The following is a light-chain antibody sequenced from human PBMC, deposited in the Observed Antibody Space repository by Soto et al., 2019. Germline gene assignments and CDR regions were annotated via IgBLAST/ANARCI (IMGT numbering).Light chain of an antibody. Sequence: DIQMTQSPSSLSASVGDRVTITCRASQSISSYLNWYQQKPGKAPKLLIYAASSLHSGVPSRFSGSGSATDITLTISSLQPEDSATYYCQQSYSTPAFGQGTKVEI. CDR1: QSISSY. J-gene: IGKJ1*01. CDR3: QQSYSTPA. V-gene: IGKV1-39*01. CDR2: AAS.